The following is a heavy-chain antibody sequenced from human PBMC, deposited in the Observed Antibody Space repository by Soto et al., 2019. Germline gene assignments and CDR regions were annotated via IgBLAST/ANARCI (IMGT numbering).Heavy chain of an antibody. J-gene: IGHJ6*02. V-gene: IGHV4-39*01. Sequence: QLQLQESGPGLMKPSETLSLTCTVSGGSISSSNYYWGWIRQPPGKGLEWIGSIYYSGNTYYNPSLKSRVTMSVDTSTNQFSLKLSSVTAADTAVYYCARLGGYCSTTGCYGYYAMDVWGQGTTVTVS. CDR3: ARLGGYCSTTGCYGYYAMDV. CDR2: IYYSGNT. CDR1: GGSISSSNYY. D-gene: IGHD2-2*01.